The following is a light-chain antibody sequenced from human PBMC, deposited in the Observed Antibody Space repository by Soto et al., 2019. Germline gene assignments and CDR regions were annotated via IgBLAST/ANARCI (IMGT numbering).Light chain of an antibody. J-gene: IGKJ1*01. CDR2: AAS. V-gene: IGKV1-39*01. Sequence: DIQMRQSPSSLSASVGDRVTITCRASQNIKNYLIWSQHKPGKAPKLLIYAASSLQSGVPSRFSGTGSGTDFTLTISSLQPEDFATYSCQQSYTTPWTFGQGTKVDI. CDR1: QNIKNY. CDR3: QQSYTTPWT.